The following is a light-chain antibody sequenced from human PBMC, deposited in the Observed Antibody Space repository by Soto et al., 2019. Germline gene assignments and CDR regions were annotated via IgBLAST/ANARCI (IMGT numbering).Light chain of an antibody. Sequence: EIVLTQSPGTLSLSPGERATLSCRSSHSVSSNYFAWYQQKPGQAPRLLIYDVSSRATGIPDRFSGSGSGTDFTLTISRLEPVDFAVYYCQQYGISPTFGQGTKVEIK. CDR3: QQYGISPT. V-gene: IGKV3-20*01. CDR1: HSVSSNY. J-gene: IGKJ1*01. CDR2: DVS.